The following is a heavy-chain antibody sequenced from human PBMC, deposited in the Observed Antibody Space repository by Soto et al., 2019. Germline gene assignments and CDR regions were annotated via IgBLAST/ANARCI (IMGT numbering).Heavy chain of an antibody. CDR3: ARGVGVVVAATVYYFDY. J-gene: IGHJ4*02. CDR1: GGSCSGYY. V-gene: IGHV4-34*01. D-gene: IGHD2-15*01. CDR2: INHSGST. Sequence: SETLSLTCAVYGGSCSGYYWSWIRQPPGKGLEWIGEINHSGSTNYNPSLKSRVTISVDTSKNQFSLKLSSVTAADTAVYYCARGVGVVVAATVYYFDYWGQGTLVTVSS.